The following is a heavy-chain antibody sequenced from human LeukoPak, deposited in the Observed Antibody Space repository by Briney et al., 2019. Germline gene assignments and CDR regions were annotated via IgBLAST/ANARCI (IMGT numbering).Heavy chain of an antibody. D-gene: IGHD6-13*01. CDR1: GFNFRDYY. Sequence: GGSLRLSCAASGFNFRDYYMGWIRQAPGKRLEGVSYISGSGGARPYADSVKGRFTVSRNNAIDSLYLQMDSLGAEYTAVYYCARIGTTVAAGTADYWGQGTQVTVSS. CDR3: ARIGTTVAAGTADY. CDR2: ISGSGGAR. V-gene: IGHV3-11*01. J-gene: IGHJ4*02.